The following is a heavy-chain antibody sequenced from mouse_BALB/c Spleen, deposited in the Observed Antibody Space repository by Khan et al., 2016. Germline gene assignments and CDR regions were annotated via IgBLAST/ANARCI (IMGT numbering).Heavy chain of an antibody. CDR1: GFTFKTYA. CDR3: VRAAYYPYALDY. D-gene: IGHD1-1*01. CDR2: IRSKSNNFAT. V-gene: IGHV10-1*02. Sequence: EVELVESGGGLVQPKGSLKLSCAASGFTFKTYAMNWVRQAPGKGLEWIARIRSKSNNFATYYADSVKDRFTISRDDSQNMLSLQMNTLQTEDTAMYYCVRAAYYPYALDYWGQGTSVTVSS. J-gene: IGHJ4*01.